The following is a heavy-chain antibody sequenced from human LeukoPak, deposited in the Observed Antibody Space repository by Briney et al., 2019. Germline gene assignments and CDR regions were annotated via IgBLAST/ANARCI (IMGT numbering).Heavy chain of an antibody. D-gene: IGHD6-13*01. CDR1: GDSVSSNSAA. J-gene: IGHJ4*02. CDR2: TYYRSKWNY. CDR3: ASTAPAGRFIDY. Sequence: SQTLSLTCAISGDSVSSNSAAWTWIRQSPSRGLEWLGRTYYRSKWNYDYAVSVKSRITINPDTSKNQFSLQLNSVTPEDTAVYYCASTAPAGRFIDYWGQGTLVTVSS. V-gene: IGHV6-1*01.